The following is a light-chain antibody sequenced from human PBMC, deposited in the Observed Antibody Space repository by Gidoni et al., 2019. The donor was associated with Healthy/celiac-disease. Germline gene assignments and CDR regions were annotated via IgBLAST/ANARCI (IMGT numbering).Light chain of an antibody. J-gene: IGKJ4*01. V-gene: IGKV1-33*01. Sequence: DIQMTQSPSSLSASVGDRVTITCQASQDISNYLNWYQQKPGKAPKLLIYDASNLETGVPSRFSGSVSGTDFTFTISSLQPEDIATYYCQQYDNLPPFFGGGTKVEIK. CDR2: DAS. CDR1: QDISNY. CDR3: QQYDNLPPF.